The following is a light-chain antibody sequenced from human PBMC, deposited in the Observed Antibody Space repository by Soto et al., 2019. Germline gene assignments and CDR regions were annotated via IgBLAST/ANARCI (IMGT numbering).Light chain of an antibody. V-gene: IGLV2-14*01. CDR2: EVS. J-gene: IGLJ1*01. CDR3: SSYTSSSPDV. Sequence: QSALTQPASVSGSPGQSITISCTGTSSDVGGYDYVSWYQHHPGKAPKLTIYEVSNRPSGVSNRFSGSKSGNTASLTISGLQAEDEAEYYCSSYTSSSPDVFGTGTKVTVL. CDR1: SSDVGGYDY.